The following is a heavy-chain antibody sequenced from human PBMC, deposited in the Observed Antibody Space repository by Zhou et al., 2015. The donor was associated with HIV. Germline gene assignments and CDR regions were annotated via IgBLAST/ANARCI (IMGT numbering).Heavy chain of an antibody. CDR1: GFTFDDYA. V-gene: IGHV3-9*01. CDR3: ARGRYGDYMFDY. Sequence: EVQLVESGGGLVQPGRSLRLSCAASGFTFDDYAMHWVRQAPGKGLEWVSGISWNSGSIGYAGSVKGRFTISRDNAKNSLYLQMNSLRAEDTAVYYCARGRYGDYMFDYWGQGTLVTVSS. D-gene: IGHD4-17*01. CDR2: ISWNSGSI. J-gene: IGHJ4*02.